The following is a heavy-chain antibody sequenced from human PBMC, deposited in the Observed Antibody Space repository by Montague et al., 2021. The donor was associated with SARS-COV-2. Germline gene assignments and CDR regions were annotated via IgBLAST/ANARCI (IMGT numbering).Heavy chain of an antibody. V-gene: IGHV5-51*01. J-gene: IGHJ4*02. CDR2: IWPGDSDT. CDR3: ARHQPFDH. CDR1: GYGFTNYW. Sequence: QSGAEVKQPGESLKISCKGSGYGFTNYWIGWVRQLPGKGLEWMGIIWPGDSDTRYSPSFQGQVTISADKSISTTYLQWTSLKASDTAMYYCARHQPFDHWGQGTLVTVSS.